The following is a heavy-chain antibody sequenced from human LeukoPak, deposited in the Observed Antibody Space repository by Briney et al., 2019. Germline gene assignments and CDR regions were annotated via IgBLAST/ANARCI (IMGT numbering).Heavy chain of an antibody. CDR3: ARDSCSSTSCPLRGLDY. D-gene: IGHD2-2*01. J-gene: IGHJ4*02. CDR2: IWYDGSNK. Sequence: PGGSLRLSCAASGFTFSSYGMHWVRQAPGKGLEWVAVIWYDGSNKYYADSVKGRFTISRDNSKNTLYLQMNSLRAEDTAVYYCARDSCSSTSCPLRGLDYWAREPWSPSPQ. CDR1: GFTFSSYG. V-gene: IGHV3-33*01.